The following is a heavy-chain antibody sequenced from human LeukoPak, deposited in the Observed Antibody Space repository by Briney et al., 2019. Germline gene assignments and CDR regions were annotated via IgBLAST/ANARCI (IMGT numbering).Heavy chain of an antibody. V-gene: IGHV3-30*02. J-gene: IGHJ4*02. CDR3: AKESDGYYYGSGSLDY. Sequence: SGGSLRLSCAASGFTFSSYGMHWVRQAPGKGLEWVAFIRYDGSNKYYADSVKGRFTISRDNSKNTLYLQMNSLRAEDTAVYYCAKESDGYYYGSGSLDYWGQGTLVTVSS. D-gene: IGHD3-10*01. CDR1: GFTFSSYG. CDR2: IRYDGSNK.